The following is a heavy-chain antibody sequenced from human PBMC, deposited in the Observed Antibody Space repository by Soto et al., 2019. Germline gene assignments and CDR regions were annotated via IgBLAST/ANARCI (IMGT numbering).Heavy chain of an antibody. CDR1: GFTFSSYW. V-gene: IGHV3-74*01. D-gene: IGHD1-26*01. CDR2: IHGDGSSS. J-gene: IGHJ3*02. Sequence: PGGSLRLSCAASGFTFSSYWMHWVRQAPGNGLVWVSRIHGDGSSSSYADSVRGRFTSTRDNAKNILYLQRNSLRVEDTAVHYCARGWPAVGAYDVFDNRGQGTMVTV. CDR3: ARGWPAVGAYDVFDN.